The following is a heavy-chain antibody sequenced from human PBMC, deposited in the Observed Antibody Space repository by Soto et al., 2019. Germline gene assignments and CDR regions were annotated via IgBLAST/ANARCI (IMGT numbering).Heavy chain of an antibody. Sequence: PSETLSLTCTVSGGSISSGGYYWSWIRQHPGKGLEWIGYIYYSGSTYYNPSLKGRVTISVDTSKNQFSLKLSSVTAADTAVYYCARVIDILTDFIPYNWFDPWGQGTLVTVSS. CDR2: IYYSGST. CDR3: ARVIDILTDFIPYNWFDP. J-gene: IGHJ5*02. CDR1: GGSISSGGYY. V-gene: IGHV4-31*03. D-gene: IGHD3-9*01.